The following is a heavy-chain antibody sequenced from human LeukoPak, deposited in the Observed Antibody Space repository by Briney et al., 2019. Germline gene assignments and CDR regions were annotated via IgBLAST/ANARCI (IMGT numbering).Heavy chain of an antibody. CDR2: IYTSGST. CDR3: ARDVGYSYGYNWFDP. J-gene: IGHJ5*02. CDR1: GGSISSGSYY. V-gene: IGHV4-61*02. D-gene: IGHD5-18*01. Sequence: SETLSLTCTVSGGSISSGSYYWSWIRQPAGKGLEWIGRIYTSGSTNYNPSLKSRVTISVFTSKNQFALKLRSLSAADTAVYYCARDVGYSYGYNWFDPWGQGTLVTVSS.